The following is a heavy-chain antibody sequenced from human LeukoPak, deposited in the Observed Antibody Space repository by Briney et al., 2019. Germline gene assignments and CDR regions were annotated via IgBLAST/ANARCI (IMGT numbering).Heavy chain of an antibody. CDR2: IYPGDSDT. J-gene: IGHJ4*02. D-gene: IGHD6-19*01. CDR1: GYSFTSYW. CDR3: AIPYSSGWFEFDY. V-gene: IGHV5-51*01. Sequence: GESLKISYKGSGYSFTSYWIGWVRQMPGKGLEWMGIIYPGDSDTRYSPSFQGQVTISADKSISTAYLQWSSLKASDTAMYYCAIPYSSGWFEFDYWGQGTLVTVSS.